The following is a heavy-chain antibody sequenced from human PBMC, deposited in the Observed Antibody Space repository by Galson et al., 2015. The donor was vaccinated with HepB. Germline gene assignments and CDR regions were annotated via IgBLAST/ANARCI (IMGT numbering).Heavy chain of an antibody. CDR1: GGSFSGYY. D-gene: IGHD3-22*01. J-gene: IGHJ6*02. Sequence: LSLTCAVYGGSFSGYYWSWIRQPPGRGLEWIGEINRSGSTNYKPSLKSRATISLDTSKNQLSLKLSSVTAADTAVYYCARGPHYYDSSASYGMDVWGQGTTVTVSS. V-gene: IGHV4-34*01. CDR3: ARGPHYYDSSASYGMDV. CDR2: INRSGST.